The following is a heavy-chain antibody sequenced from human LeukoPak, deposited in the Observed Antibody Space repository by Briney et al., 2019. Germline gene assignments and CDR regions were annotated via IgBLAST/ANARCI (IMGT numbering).Heavy chain of an antibody. J-gene: IGHJ4*03. CDR3: ASPHYCSGSSCCFGY. Sequence: PGGSLRLSCVASGLTFNNYNMNWVRQAPGKGLEWVSLISSDGSYIYYADSVRGRFTISRDNAKNSLYLQMYSLRAEDTAVYFCASPHYCSGSSCCFGYWGQGTLVTVSS. D-gene: IGHD2-15*01. V-gene: IGHV3-21*01. CDR1: GLTFNNYN. CDR2: ISSDGSYI.